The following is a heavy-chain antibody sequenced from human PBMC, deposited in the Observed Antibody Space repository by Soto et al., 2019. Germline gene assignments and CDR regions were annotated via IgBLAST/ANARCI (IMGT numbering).Heavy chain of an antibody. J-gene: IGHJ6*02. CDR2: ISSSSSTI. CDR3: ARDGTVTTWPYYYYGMDV. Sequence: PGGSLRLSCAASGFTFSSYSMNWVRQAPGKGLEWVSYISSSSSTIYYADSVKGRFTISRDNAKNSLYLQTNSLRAEDTAVYYCARDGTVTTWPYYYYGMDVWGQGTTVTVSS. V-gene: IGHV3-48*01. CDR1: GFTFSSYS. D-gene: IGHD4-4*01.